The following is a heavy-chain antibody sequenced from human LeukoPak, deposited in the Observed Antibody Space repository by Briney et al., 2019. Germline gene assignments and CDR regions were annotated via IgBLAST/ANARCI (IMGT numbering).Heavy chain of an antibody. CDR1: GFTFSRYW. J-gene: IGHJ4*02. V-gene: IGHV3-74*01. D-gene: IGHD4-11*01. CDR2: INSDGSST. CDR3: ARDGLTETTRDSDY. Sequence: GGSLRLSCAASGFTFSRYWMHWVRQAPGKGLVWVSRINSDGSSTSYADSVKGRFTISRDNAKNTLYLQMNSLTVEDTAVYYCARDGLTETTRDSDYWGQGTLVAVSS.